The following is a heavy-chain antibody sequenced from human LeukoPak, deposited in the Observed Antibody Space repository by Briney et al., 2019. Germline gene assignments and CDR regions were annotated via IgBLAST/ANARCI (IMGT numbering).Heavy chain of an antibody. V-gene: IGHV3-30*02. CDR2: IQYDGANK. J-gene: IGHJ4*02. D-gene: IGHD1-7*01. CDR1: GFTFSTYG. CDR3: ARDRELELRGYFDY. Sequence: PGGSLRLSCAASGFTFSTYGIHWVRQAPGKGLEWVAFIQYDGANKYYADSVKGRFTISRDNSKNTLYLQMNSLRAEDTAVYYCARDRELELRGYFDYWGQGTLVTVSS.